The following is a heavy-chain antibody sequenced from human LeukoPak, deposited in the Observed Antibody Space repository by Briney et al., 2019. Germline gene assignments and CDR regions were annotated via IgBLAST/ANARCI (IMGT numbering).Heavy chain of an antibody. V-gene: IGHV1-18*01. CDR1: GYTFTSYG. Sequence: ASVKVSCKASGYTFTSYGISWVRQAPGQGLEWMGWISAYNGNTNYAQKLQGRVTMTTDTSMSTAYMELRSLRSDDTAVYYCASQSTVEYYHYGMDVWGQGTTVTVSS. CDR3: ASQSTVEYYHYGMDV. J-gene: IGHJ6*02. D-gene: IGHD4-11*01. CDR2: ISAYNGNT.